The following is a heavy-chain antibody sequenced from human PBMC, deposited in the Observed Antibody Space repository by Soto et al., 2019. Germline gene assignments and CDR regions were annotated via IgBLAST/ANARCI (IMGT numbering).Heavy chain of an antibody. D-gene: IGHD3-22*01. V-gene: IGHV4-31*03. J-gene: IGHJ6*02. CDR1: GGSISSGGYY. CDR3: ARAGGYGYYYYYGMDV. Sequence: QVQLQESGPGLVKPSQTLSLTCTVSGGSISSGGYYWSWIRQHPGKGLEWNGYIYYSGSTYYNPSLKSRVTISVDTSKNQFSLKLSSVTAADTAVYYCARAGGYGYYYYYGMDVWGQGTTVTVSS. CDR2: IYYSGST.